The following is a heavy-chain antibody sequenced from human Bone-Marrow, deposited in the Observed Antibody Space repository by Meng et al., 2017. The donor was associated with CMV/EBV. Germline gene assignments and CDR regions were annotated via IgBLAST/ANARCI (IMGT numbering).Heavy chain of an antibody. J-gene: IGHJ4*02. D-gene: IGHD5-18*01. CDR1: GLTFRTYS. Sequence: GGSLRLSCEASGLTFRTYSMKWVRQAPGKGLEWVANIKQDGSEKYYVDSVKGRFTISRDNAKNSLYLQMNSLRAEDTAVYYCAREGGYSYGVYFDYWGQGTLVTVSS. CDR3: AREGGYSYGVYFDY. CDR2: IKQDGSEK. V-gene: IGHV3-7*01.